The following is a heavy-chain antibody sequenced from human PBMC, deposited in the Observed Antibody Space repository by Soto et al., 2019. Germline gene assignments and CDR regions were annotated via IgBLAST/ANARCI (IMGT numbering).Heavy chain of an antibody. CDR2: IYHSGST. CDR3: ARARITMVRGVITRYFDY. CDR1: GGSISSYY. V-gene: IGHV4-59*12. D-gene: IGHD3-10*01. J-gene: IGHJ4*02. Sequence: TLSLTCTVSGGSISSYYWSWIRQPPGKGLEWIGEIYHSGSTNYNPSLKSRVTISVDTSKNQFSLKLSSVTAADTAVYYCARARITMVRGVITRYFDYWGQGTLVTVSS.